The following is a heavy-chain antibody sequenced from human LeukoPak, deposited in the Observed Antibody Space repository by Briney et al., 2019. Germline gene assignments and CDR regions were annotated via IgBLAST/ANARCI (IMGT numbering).Heavy chain of an antibody. Sequence: GRSLRLSCAASGFTLSSYAMSWVRQAPGKGLEWVSAISGSGGSTYYADSVKGRFTISRDNAKNSLYLQMNSLRAEDTAVYYCARDRVGYGDSLSYFDYWGQGTLVTVSS. CDR1: GFTLSSYA. D-gene: IGHD4-17*01. V-gene: IGHV3-23*01. J-gene: IGHJ4*02. CDR2: ISGSGGST. CDR3: ARDRVGYGDSLSYFDY.